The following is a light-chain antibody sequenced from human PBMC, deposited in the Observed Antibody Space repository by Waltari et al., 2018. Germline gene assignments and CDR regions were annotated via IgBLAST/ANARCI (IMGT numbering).Light chain of an antibody. CDR1: SPHIRADYD. V-gene: IGLV1-40*01. Sequence: QSVLTPPPSVSGAPGQRVTISCTGGSPHIRADYDVPWYQKLPGTAPKLLIFDTTNRPSGVPNRFSGSKSGTSAFLAITGLQPEDEADYYCQSYDSSLSGWRVFGTGTKVTVL. J-gene: IGLJ1*01. CDR3: QSYDSSLSGWRV. CDR2: DTT.